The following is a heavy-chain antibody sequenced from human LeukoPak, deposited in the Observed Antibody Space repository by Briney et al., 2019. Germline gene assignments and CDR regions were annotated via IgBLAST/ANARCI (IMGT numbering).Heavy chain of an antibody. J-gene: IGHJ4*02. D-gene: IGHD6-19*01. CDR1: GFTFSSYS. V-gene: IGHV3-48*04. CDR2: ISSSSSTI. Sequence: GGSLRLSCAASGFTFSSYSMNWVRQAPGKGLEWVSYISSSSSTIYYADSVKGRFTISRDNAKNSLYLQMNSLRAEDTALYYCAKDVTLHSSGSDYWGQGTLVTVSS. CDR3: AKDVTLHSSGSDY.